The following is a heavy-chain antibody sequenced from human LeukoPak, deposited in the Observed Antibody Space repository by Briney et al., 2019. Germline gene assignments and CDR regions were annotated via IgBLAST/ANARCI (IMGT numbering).Heavy chain of an antibody. J-gene: IGHJ6*02. Sequence: PSETLSLTCAVYGGSFSGYYWSWIRQPPGKGLEWIGEINHSGSTNYNPSLKSRVTISVDTSKNQFSLKLSSVTAADTAVYYCASGVRTTVTHPYYCYGMDVWGQGTTVTVSS. V-gene: IGHV4-34*01. CDR3: ASGVRTTVTHPYYCYGMDV. CDR2: INHSGST. CDR1: GGSFSGYY. D-gene: IGHD4-17*01.